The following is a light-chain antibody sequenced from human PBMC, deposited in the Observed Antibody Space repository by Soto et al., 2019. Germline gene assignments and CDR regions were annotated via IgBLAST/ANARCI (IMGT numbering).Light chain of an antibody. V-gene: IGKV3-11*01. J-gene: IGKJ1*01. CDR3: QQRIDGWT. CDR2: DAS. Sequence: EIVLTQSPATLSLSPGERATLSCRASQSVSSSLGWYQQKPGQPPRLLIYDASKRVTGIPARFSGSGSGTDFTLAISSLEPEDFAVYFCQQRIDGWTFGQGTKVDIK. CDR1: QSVSSS.